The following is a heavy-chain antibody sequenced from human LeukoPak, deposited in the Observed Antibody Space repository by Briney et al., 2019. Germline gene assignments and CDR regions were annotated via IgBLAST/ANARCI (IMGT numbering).Heavy chain of an antibody. CDR1: GYTFTSYY. CDR2: INPSGGST. D-gene: IGHD1-26*01. Sequence: ASVKVSCKASGYTFTSYYMHWVRQAPGQVLEWMGIINPSGGSTSYAQKFQGRVTMTRDTSTSTVYMELSSLRSEDTAVYYCARDRPSRGSYSDEGDYWGQGTLVTVSS. V-gene: IGHV1-46*01. J-gene: IGHJ4*02. CDR3: ARDRPSRGSYSDEGDY.